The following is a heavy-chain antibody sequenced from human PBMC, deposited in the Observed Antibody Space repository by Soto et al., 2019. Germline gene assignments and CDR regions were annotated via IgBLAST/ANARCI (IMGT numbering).Heavy chain of an antibody. CDR1: GGSISSGDYY. D-gene: IGHD6-13*01. J-gene: IGHJ5*02. V-gene: IGHV4-30-4*01. CDR2: IYYSGST. CDR3: ARDRGSRQIAAAGSTWFDP. Sequence: PSETLSLTCTVSGGSISSGDYYWSWIRQPPGKGLEWIGYIYYSGSTYYNPSLKSRVTISVDTSKNQFSLKLSSVTAADTAVYYCARDRGSRQIAAAGSTWFDPWGQGTLVTVS.